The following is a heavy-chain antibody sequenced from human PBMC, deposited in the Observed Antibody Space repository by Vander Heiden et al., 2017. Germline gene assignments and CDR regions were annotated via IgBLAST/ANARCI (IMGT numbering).Heavy chain of an antibody. V-gene: IGHV3-21*01. D-gene: IGHD2-2*01. J-gene: IGHJ6*02. CDR3: ARESRSTSSYYYYYGMDV. CDR1: GFTFSSYS. CDR2: MSSSSSYI. Sequence: EVQLVESGGGLVKPGGSLRLSCAASGFTFSSYSMNWVRQAPGKGLEWVSSMSSSSSYIYYADSVKGRFTISRDNAKNSLYLQMNSLRAEDTAVYYCARESRSTSSYYYYYGMDVWGQGTTVTVSS.